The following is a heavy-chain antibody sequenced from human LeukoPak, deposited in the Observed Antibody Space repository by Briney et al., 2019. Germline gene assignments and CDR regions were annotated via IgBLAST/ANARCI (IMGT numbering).Heavy chain of an antibody. V-gene: IGHV4-39*07. CDR1: GGSLSSSKYY. CDR3: ARGPATITVPRKYFYGMDV. Sequence: PSQTLSLTCTVSGGSLSSSKYYWGWIRQSPGRGLEWIGSIHYSGNSYYNPSLKSRVTISLDTSKNQFSLKLRSVTAADTAVYYCARGPATITVPRKYFYGMDVWGQGTTVTVSS. CDR2: IHYSGNS. D-gene: IGHD5-24*01. J-gene: IGHJ6*02.